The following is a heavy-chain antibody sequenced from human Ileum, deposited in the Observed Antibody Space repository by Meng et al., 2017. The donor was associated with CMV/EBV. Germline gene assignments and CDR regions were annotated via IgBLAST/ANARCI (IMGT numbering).Heavy chain of an antibody. J-gene: IGHJ4*02. CDR3: ARDSTYPSGLDY. CDR2: ISYSGTA. D-gene: IGHD3-10*01. CDR1: GGSFSSSLYY. Sequence: QLQLQGSGPGPVKPSEPLSLTCTFSGGSFSSSLYYWGWNRRPPGKGLEWIGTISYSGTAFYNLSLKSRVAISIDTSKFQFSLKLSSVTATDTAVYYCARDSTYPSGLDYWGQGTLVTVSS. V-gene: IGHV4-39*07.